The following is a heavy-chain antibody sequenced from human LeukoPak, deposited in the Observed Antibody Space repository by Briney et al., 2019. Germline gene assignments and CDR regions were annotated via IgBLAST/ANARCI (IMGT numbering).Heavy chain of an antibody. D-gene: IGHD6-13*01. J-gene: IGHJ2*01. CDR1: GGSISSYY. V-gene: IGHV4-59*01. Sequence: SETLSLTCTVSGGSISSYYWSWIRQPPGKGLEWIGYIYYSGSTNYNPSLKSRVTISVDTSKNQFSLKLSSVTAADTAVYYCARVAAAGLHWYFDLWGRGTLVTVSS. CDR3: ARVAAAGLHWYFDL. CDR2: IYYSGST.